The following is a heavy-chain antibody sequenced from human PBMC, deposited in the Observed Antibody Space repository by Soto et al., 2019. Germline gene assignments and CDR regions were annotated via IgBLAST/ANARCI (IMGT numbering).Heavy chain of an antibody. CDR1: GFIFSGSA. CDR3: TRLPNWNFRFDP. Sequence: PGGSLRLSCAASGFIFSGSAVHWVRQASGKGLEWVGRIKSKTNSYATAYAASVKGRFTISRDDSKNTAYLQMNSLKIEDTAVYYCTRLPNWNFRFDPWGQGTLVTVSS. J-gene: IGHJ5*02. CDR2: IKSKTNSYAT. D-gene: IGHD1-7*01. V-gene: IGHV3-73*01.